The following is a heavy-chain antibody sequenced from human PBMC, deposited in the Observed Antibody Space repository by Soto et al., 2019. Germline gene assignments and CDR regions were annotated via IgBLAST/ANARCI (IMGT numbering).Heavy chain of an antibody. CDR3: TTALVRITMVRGATPDSHYYYYGMDV. CDR2: IKSKTDGGTT. Sequence: GGSLRLSCAASGFTFSNAWMNWVRQAPGKGLEWVGRIKSKTDGGTTDYAAPVKGRFTISRDDSKNTLYLQMNSLKTEDTAVYYCTTALVRITMVRGATPDSHYYYYGMDVWGQGTTVTVSS. CDR1: GFTFSNAW. J-gene: IGHJ6*02. D-gene: IGHD3-10*01. V-gene: IGHV3-15*07.